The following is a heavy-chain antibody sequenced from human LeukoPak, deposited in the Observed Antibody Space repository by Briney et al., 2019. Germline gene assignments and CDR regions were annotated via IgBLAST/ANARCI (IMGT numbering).Heavy chain of an antibody. Sequence: PSETLSLTCTVSGGSISTYYWSWIRQPPGKGLEWIGYIYYIGSTNYNPSLKSRVTISVDTSKNQFSLRLSSVTAADTAVYYCARGPGYYGSGSYPSVYWGQGTLVTVSS. CDR2: IYYIGST. CDR3: ARGPGYYGSGSYPSVY. CDR1: GGSISTYY. D-gene: IGHD3-10*01. J-gene: IGHJ4*02. V-gene: IGHV4-59*08.